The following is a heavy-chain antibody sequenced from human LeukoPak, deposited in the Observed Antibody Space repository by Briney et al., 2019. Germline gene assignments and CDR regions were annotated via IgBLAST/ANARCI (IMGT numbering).Heavy chain of an antibody. J-gene: IGHJ4*02. CDR3: ARDLAYSRLDY. CDR2: INPDGNKK. Sequence: GGSLRLSCAVSGLTFSSSWMDWVRQAPGKGLEWVASINPDGNKKYSADSVKGRFTISRDNAENSLYLQMNSLRVEDTAFYYCARDLAYSRLDYWGQGILVTVSS. V-gene: IGHV3-7*01. CDR1: GLTFSSSW. D-gene: IGHD5-18*01.